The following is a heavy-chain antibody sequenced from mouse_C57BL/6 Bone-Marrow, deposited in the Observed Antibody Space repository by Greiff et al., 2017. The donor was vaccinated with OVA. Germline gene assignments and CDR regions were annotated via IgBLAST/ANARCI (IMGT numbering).Heavy chain of an antibody. CDR2: IYPGNSDP. CDR1: GYTFTSYW. J-gene: IGHJ3*01. CDR3: TRGYDGYFAWFAY. Sequence: EVQLQQSGTVLARPGASVKMSCKTSGYTFTSYWMHWVKQRPGQGLEWIGAIYPGNSDPSYNQKLKGKAKLTAVTSASTAYMELISLTNEDSAVYYCTRGYDGYFAWFAYWGQGTLVTVSA. V-gene: IGHV1-5*01. D-gene: IGHD2-3*01.